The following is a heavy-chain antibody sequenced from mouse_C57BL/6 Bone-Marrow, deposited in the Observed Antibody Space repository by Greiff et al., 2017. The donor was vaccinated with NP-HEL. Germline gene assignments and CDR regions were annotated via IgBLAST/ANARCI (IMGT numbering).Heavy chain of an antibody. V-gene: IGHV1-26*01. J-gene: IGHJ3*01. D-gene: IGHD2-3*01. CDR2: INPNNGGT. CDR3: ARPDGYYRSWFAC. CDR1: GYTFTDYY. Sequence: VQLQQSGPELVKPGASVKISCKASGYTFTDYYMNWVKQSHGKSLEWIGDINPNNGGTSYNQKFKGKAKLTVDKSSSTAYMEIRSLTAEASAVYYYARPDGYYRSWFACWGQGTLVTVSA.